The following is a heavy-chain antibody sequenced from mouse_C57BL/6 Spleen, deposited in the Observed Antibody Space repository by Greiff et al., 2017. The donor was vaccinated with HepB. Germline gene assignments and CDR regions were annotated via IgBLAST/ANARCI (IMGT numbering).Heavy chain of an antibody. CDR3: AREKGRGNAMDY. V-gene: IGHV5-4*01. J-gene: IGHJ4*01. CDR1: GFTFSSYA. CDR2: ISDGGSYT. Sequence: EVQVVESGGGLVKPGGSLKLSCAASGFTFSSYAMSWVRQTPEKRLEWVATISDGGSYTYYPDNVKGRFTISRDNAKNNLYLQMSHLKSEDTAMYYCAREKGRGNAMDYWGQGTSVTVSS.